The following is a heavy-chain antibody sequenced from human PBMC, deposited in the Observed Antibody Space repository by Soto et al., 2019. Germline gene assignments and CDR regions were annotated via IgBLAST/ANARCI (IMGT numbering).Heavy chain of an antibody. D-gene: IGHD2-2*01. CDR1: GFSFSTYA. V-gene: IGHV3-23*01. Sequence: VQLLESGGGLVQPGGSLRLSCAVSGFSFSTYAMSWVRQAPGKGLEWVAGISAGGGNTYYADSVRGRFTISRDNSKDTLYLQIASLRAEDTALYYCAKHAEYQLVSWFDPWGQGTLVTVSS. J-gene: IGHJ5*02. CDR3: AKHAEYQLVSWFDP. CDR2: ISAGGGNT.